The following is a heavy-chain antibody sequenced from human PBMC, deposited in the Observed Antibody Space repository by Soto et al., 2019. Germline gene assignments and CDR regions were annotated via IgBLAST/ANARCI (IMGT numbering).Heavy chain of an antibody. V-gene: IGHV3-23*01. D-gene: IGHD6-13*01. CDR2: IGVSGGTT. J-gene: IGHJ5*02. CDR1: GFTFSGYP. CDR3: AKGVHQPYP. Sequence: EVQLLQSGGGLVQPGGSLRLYCVASGFTFSGYPMTWVRQAPGKGLEWVSGIGVSGGTTDYADSVKGRFTISRDNSQNTLYLQMNSLRAEDTAIYYCAKGVHQPYPWGQGTLVTVSS.